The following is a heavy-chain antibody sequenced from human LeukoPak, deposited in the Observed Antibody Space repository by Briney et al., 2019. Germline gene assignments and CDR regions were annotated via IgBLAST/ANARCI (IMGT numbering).Heavy chain of an antibody. J-gene: IGHJ4*02. D-gene: IGHD1-1*01. CDR3: ARVDGTDY. V-gene: IGHV4-34*01. CDR1: GGSFSGYY. Sequence: LETLSLTCAVYGGSFSGYYWSWIRQPPGKGLEWIGEINHSGSTNYNPSLKSRVTISVDTSKNQFSLKLSSVTAADTAVYYCARVDGTDYWGQGTLVTVSS. CDR2: INHSGST.